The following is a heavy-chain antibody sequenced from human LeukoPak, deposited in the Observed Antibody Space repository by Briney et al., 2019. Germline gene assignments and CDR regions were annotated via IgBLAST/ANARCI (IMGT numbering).Heavy chain of an antibody. D-gene: IGHD1-26*01. V-gene: IGHV3-21*01. CDR2: ITGSSYNK. Sequence: GSLRLSCAASGFTFSDYALNWVRQAPGKGLEWISSITGSSYNKYYAESLKGRVTISRDNAKNSLYLQVDSLRAEDTAVYYCGVGASSASEFDYWGQGTLVTVSS. CDR3: GVGASSASEFDY. J-gene: IGHJ4*02. CDR1: GFTFSDYA.